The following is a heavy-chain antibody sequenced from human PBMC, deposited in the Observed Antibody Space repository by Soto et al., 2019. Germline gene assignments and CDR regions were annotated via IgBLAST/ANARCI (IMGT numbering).Heavy chain of an antibody. Sequence: SATLSLTCTVSGGSMSFYYWSWIRQPPGKGLEWIGYIYYIGSTNYSPSLKSRVTISVDTSKNQVSLRLSSVTAADTAVYYCARAPYYYDSGGYFHNWFDPWGQGTLVTVSS. CDR2: IYYIGST. J-gene: IGHJ5*02. CDR1: GGSMSFYY. D-gene: IGHD3-22*01. V-gene: IGHV4-59*01. CDR3: ARAPYYYDSGGYFHNWFDP.